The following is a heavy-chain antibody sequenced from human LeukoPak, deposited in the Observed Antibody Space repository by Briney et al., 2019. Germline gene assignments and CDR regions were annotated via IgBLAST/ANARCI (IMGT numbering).Heavy chain of an antibody. D-gene: IGHD1-26*01. CDR2: IFYSGST. V-gene: IGHV4-59*11. CDR3: ARALPSEPSYFDY. CDR1: SDSISSHY. J-gene: IGHJ4*02. Sequence: PSETLSLTCTVPSDSISSHYWNWIRQPPGKGLEWIGFIFYSGSTNYNPSLKSRVTISVDTSKNQFSLKLSSVTAADTAVYYCARALPSEPSYFDYWGQGTLVTVSS.